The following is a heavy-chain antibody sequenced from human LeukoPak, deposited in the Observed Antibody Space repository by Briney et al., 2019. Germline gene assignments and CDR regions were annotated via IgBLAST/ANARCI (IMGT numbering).Heavy chain of an antibody. CDR2: INPNSGGT. CDR3: ARSNPYGDYRGIDY. Sequence: ASVKVSCKASGYTFTGYYMHWVRQAPGQGLEWMGWINPNSGGTNYAQKFQGWVTMTRDASISTAYMELSRLRSDDTAVYYCARSNPYGDYRGIDYWGQGTLVSVSS. J-gene: IGHJ4*02. D-gene: IGHD4-17*01. V-gene: IGHV1-2*04. CDR1: GYTFTGYY.